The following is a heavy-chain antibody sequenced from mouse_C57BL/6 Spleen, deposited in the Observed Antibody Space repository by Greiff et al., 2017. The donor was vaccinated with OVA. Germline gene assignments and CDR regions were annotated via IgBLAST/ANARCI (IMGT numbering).Heavy chain of an antibody. CDR1: GFTFSDYY. Sequence: EVKLMESGGGLVQPGGSLKLSCAASGFTFSDYYMYWVRQTPEKRLEWVAYISNGGGSTYYPDPVKGRFTISRDTAKNTLYLQMSRLKSEDTAMDYWARQGDSTGTWFAYWGQGTRVTVSA. V-gene: IGHV5-12*01. CDR2: ISNGGGST. J-gene: IGHJ3*01. CDR3: ARQGDSTGTWFAY. D-gene: IGHD4-1*01.